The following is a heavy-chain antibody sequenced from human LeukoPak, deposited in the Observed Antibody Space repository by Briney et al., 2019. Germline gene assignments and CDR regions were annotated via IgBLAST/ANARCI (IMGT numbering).Heavy chain of an antibody. D-gene: IGHD3-10*01. CDR1: GFTFSSYW. CDR2: IKQDGSEK. CDR3: ARESYYYGSGSYFRPYYYYYYMDV. J-gene: IGHJ6*03. V-gene: IGHV3-7*01. Sequence: GGSLRLSCAASGFTFSSYWMSWVRQAPGKGLEWVANIKQDGSEKYYVDSVKGRFTISRDNAKNSLYLQMNSLRAEDTAVYYCARESYYYGSGSYFRPYYYYYYMDVWGKGTTVTVSS.